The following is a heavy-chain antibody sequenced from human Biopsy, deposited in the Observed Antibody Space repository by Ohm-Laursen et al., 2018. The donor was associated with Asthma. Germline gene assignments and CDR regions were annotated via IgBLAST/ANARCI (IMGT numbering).Heavy chain of an antibody. CDR3: ARGDSSNWSHYYFDY. J-gene: IGHJ4*02. V-gene: IGHV3-53*01. CDR1: GFAVSRDY. CDR2: IYSGGTS. Sequence: SLRLSCAASGFAVSRDYMFWVRQAPGKGLEWASVIYSGGTSHTADSVMGRFTISRDYSKNTLYLQLHSLRAEDTAVYYCARGDSSNWSHYYFDYWGQGTLVTVSS. D-gene: IGHD3-22*01.